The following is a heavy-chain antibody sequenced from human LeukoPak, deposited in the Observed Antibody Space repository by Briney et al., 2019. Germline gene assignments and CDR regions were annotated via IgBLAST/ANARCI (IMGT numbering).Heavy chain of an antibody. J-gene: IGHJ3*02. V-gene: IGHV3-21*01. CDR3: ARWGSNPLCQLPLPGCAFDI. D-gene: IGHD2-2*01. CDR1: GFTFSSYS. Sequence: SGGSLRLSCAASGFTFSSYSMNWVRQAPGKGLEWVSSISSSSSYIYYADSVKGRFTISRDNAKNSLYLQMNSLRAEDTAVYYCARWGSNPLCQLPLPGCAFDIWGQGTMVTVSS. CDR2: ISSSSSYI.